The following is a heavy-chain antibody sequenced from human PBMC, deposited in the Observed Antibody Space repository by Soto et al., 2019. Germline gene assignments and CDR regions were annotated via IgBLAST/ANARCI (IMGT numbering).Heavy chain of an antibody. Sequence: ASVKVSCKTSGYTFTNYYIRWGRQAPGQGLEWMGVINPSGISTTYAQKFQGRVTMTRDTSTSTVYMDLSSLRPEDTAVYFCARVPVSYRAPCSGGSCYLFDYWGQGTLVTVSS. D-gene: IGHD2-15*01. CDR1: GYTFTNYY. CDR2: INPSGIST. CDR3: ARVPVSYRAPCSGGSCYLFDY. V-gene: IGHV1-46*01. J-gene: IGHJ4*02.